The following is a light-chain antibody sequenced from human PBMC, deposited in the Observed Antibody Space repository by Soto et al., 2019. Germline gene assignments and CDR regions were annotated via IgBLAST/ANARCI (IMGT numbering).Light chain of an antibody. Sequence: EIVLTQSPGTLSLSPGERATLSCRASQSVSSSYLAWYQQKPGQAPRLLIYGASSSATGIPDRFSGSGFETDCLLAISRLEPDDSAVYYCQQYGSSPVFGQGTKMEI. CDR3: QQYGSSPV. CDR1: QSVSSSY. CDR2: GAS. V-gene: IGKV3-20*01. J-gene: IGKJ2*01.